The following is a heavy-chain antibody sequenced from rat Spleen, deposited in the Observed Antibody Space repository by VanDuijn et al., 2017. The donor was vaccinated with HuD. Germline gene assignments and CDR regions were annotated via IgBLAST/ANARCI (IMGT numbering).Heavy chain of an antibody. CDR2: IWTGGST. V-gene: IGHV2-43*01. CDR3: ARERGKYDFHFDY. CDR1: GFSLTNYH. Sequence: QVQLKESGPGLVQPSQTLSLTCTVSGFSLTNYHVSWVRQPPGKGLEWMGVIWTGGSTTYNYLLKSRLSINRDISKGQVFLKMNSLQTEDTATYYCARERGKYDFHFDYWGQGIMVTVSS. J-gene: IGHJ2*01.